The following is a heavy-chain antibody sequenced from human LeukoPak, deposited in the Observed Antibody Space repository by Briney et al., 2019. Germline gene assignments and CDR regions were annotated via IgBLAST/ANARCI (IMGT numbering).Heavy chain of an antibody. J-gene: IGHJ4*02. CDR1: GFTFEDYA. V-gene: IGHV3-9*01. CDR2: ISWNSVSI. Sequence: SLRLSCAASGFTFEDYAMHWVRQAPGKGLEWVSGISWNSVSIRYADSVKGRFTISRDNAKNSLYLQMNSLRAEDTASYYCTKDSGGWYSYFDSWGQGTLVTASS. CDR3: TKDSGGWYSYFDS. D-gene: IGHD6-19*01.